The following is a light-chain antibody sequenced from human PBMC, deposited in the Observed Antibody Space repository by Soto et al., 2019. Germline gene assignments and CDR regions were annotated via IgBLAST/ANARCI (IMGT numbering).Light chain of an antibody. Sequence: DIQMTQSPSSLSASVGDRVTITCRASQSISNFLNWYQQKPGKAPKLLIYGASTLQSGVPSRFSGGGSGTDFTLTISSLQPEDFATYYCQQTYSTPGYTFAQGTMLEIK. CDR3: QQTYSTPGYT. J-gene: IGKJ2*01. V-gene: IGKV1-39*01. CDR1: QSISNF. CDR2: GAS.